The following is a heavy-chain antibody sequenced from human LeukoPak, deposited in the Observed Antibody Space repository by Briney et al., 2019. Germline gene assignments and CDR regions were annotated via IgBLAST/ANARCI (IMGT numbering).Heavy chain of an antibody. CDR3: ARGGAYYDFWSGYQYNWFDP. CDR2: IYYSGST. CDR1: GGSISSSSYY. V-gene: IGHV4-39*07. J-gene: IGHJ5*02. Sequence: PSETLSLTCTVSGGSISSSSYYWGWIRQPPGKGLEWIGSIYYSGSTYYNPSLKSRVTISVDTSKNQFSLKLSSVTAADTAVYYCARGGAYYDFWSGYQYNWFDPWGQGTLVTVSS. D-gene: IGHD3-3*01.